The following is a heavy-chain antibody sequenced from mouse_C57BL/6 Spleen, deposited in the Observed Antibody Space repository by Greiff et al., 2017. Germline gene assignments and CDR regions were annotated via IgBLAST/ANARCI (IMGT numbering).Heavy chain of an antibody. CDR1: GYTFTDYY. J-gene: IGHJ3*01. V-gene: IGHV1-77*01. D-gene: IGHD1-1*01. CDR3: ARGPNYYGSTWFAY. Sequence: VQLQQSGAELVKPGASVKISCKASGYTFTDYYINWVKQRPGQGLEWIGKIGPGSGSTYYNEKFKGKATLTADNSSSTAYMQLSSLTSEDSAVYFWARGPNYYGSTWFAYRGQGTLVTVSA. CDR2: IGPGSGST.